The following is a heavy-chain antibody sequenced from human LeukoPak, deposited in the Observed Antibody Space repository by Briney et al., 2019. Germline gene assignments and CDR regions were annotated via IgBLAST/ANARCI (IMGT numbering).Heavy chain of an antibody. CDR3: ARHLSGVTGYTYGRGIDY. CDR1: GSGFIFSNYG. Sequence: GGSLRLSCAASGSGFIFSNYGMRWVRQAPGKGLEWVANIKKDGSEKYYVDSVKGRFTISRDNAKTSLYLQMNSLRAEDTAVYYCARHLSGVTGYTYGRGIDYWGQGTLVTVSS. D-gene: IGHD5-18*01. V-gene: IGHV3-7*01. J-gene: IGHJ4*02. CDR2: IKKDGSEK.